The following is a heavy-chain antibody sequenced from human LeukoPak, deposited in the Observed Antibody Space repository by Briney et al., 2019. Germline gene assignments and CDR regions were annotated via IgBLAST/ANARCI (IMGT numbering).Heavy chain of an antibody. CDR3: ARYSSGWFLYYFDY. J-gene: IGHJ4*02. CDR1: GFTFSSYW. V-gene: IGHV3-7*01. Sequence: GGSLRLSCAASGFTFSSYWMSWVRQAPGKGLEGVANIKQDGSEKYYVDSVKGRVTISRDNAKNSLYPQMNSLRAEDTAVYYCARYSSGWFLYYFDYWGQGTLVTVSS. D-gene: IGHD6-19*01. CDR2: IKQDGSEK.